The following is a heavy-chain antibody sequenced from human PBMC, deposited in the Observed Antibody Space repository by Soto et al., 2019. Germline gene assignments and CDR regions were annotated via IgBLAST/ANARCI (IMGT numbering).Heavy chain of an antibody. CDR1: GFTVSSHY. Sequence: EVQLVESGGGLVQPGGSLRLSCAASGFTVSSHYMNWVRQAPGKGLQWVSLVYSGGSTYYADSVTGRFTISRHSSDNTLYLQMSGLRPEDTAVYYCAAAISGDWSLDYWGQGTLVTVSS. CDR3: AAAISGDWSLDY. CDR2: VYSGGST. D-gene: IGHD2-21*02. J-gene: IGHJ4*02. V-gene: IGHV3-53*04.